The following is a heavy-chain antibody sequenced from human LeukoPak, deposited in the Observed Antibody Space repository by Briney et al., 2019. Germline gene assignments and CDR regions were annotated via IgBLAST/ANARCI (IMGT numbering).Heavy chain of an antibody. J-gene: IGHJ1*01. CDR3: AKGPRGIAVAGTPEYFQH. D-gene: IGHD6-19*01. Sequence: GRSLRLSCAASGFTFDDYAMHWVRQAPGKGLEWVSGISWNGGSIDYADSVKGRFTISRDNAKNSLYLQMNSLRAEDMALYYCAKGPRGIAVAGTPEYFQHWGQGTLVTVSS. CDR2: ISWNGGSI. CDR1: GFTFDDYA. V-gene: IGHV3-9*03.